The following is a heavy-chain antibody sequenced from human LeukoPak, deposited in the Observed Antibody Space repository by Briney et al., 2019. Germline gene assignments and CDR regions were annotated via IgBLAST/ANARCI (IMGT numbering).Heavy chain of an antibody. CDR1: GYRFINYW. J-gene: IGHJ4*02. D-gene: IGHD2-8*02. CDR3: ARVSLDCTGGTCLDLDY. V-gene: IGHV5-51*01. CDR2: VYPGESET. Sequence: GESLKISFKASGYRFINYWIAWVRQMPGKGLEWVGMVYPGESETRYSPSFQGQVTVSADKSIDTAYLQWRRLKASDTAMYYCARVSLDCTGGTCLDLDYWGQGTLVTISS.